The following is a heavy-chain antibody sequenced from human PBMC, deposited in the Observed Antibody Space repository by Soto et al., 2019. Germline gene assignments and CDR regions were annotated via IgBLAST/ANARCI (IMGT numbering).Heavy chain of an antibody. V-gene: IGHV4-39*01. CDR1: GDSFSSSGNN. Sequence: SETLSLTCTVTGDSFSSSGNNWVWNPQPPGQGLEWIGIIYYSGSTYNNPSLRSRGSMTIDTSKDQFSLKLKSVTAADTALYFCARQRTSVVTQAYFDVWGPGSLVTVSS. CDR2: IYYSGST. D-gene: IGHD2-21*02. J-gene: IGHJ4*02. CDR3: ARQRTSVVTQAYFDV.